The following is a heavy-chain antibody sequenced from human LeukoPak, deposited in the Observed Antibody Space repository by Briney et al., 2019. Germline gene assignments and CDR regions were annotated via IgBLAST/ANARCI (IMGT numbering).Heavy chain of an antibody. Sequence: PGGSLRLSCAASGFTVSSNYMSWVRQAPGKGLEWVSVIYSGGSTYYADSVKGRFTISRDNSKNTLYLQMNSLRAEDTAVYYCARDVDTAILLFDPWGQGTLVTVSS. V-gene: IGHV3-53*01. J-gene: IGHJ5*02. CDR2: IYSGGST. D-gene: IGHD5-18*01. CDR1: GFTVSSNY. CDR3: ARDVDTAILLFDP.